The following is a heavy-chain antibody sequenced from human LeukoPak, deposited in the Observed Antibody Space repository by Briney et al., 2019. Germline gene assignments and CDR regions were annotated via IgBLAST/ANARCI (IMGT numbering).Heavy chain of an antibody. V-gene: IGHV3-48*03. Sequence: AGGSLRLSCAASGFTFSSYAMHWVRQAPGKGLEWVSYISSSGSTIYYADSVKGRFTISRDNAKNSLYLQMNSLRAEDTAVYYCAKVGYCSGGSCKHFDYWGQGTLVTVSS. J-gene: IGHJ4*02. CDR3: AKVGYCSGGSCKHFDY. CDR1: GFTFSSYA. CDR2: ISSSGSTI. D-gene: IGHD2-15*01.